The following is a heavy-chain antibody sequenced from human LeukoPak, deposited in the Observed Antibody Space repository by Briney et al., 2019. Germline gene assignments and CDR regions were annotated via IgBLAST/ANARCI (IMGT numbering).Heavy chain of an antibody. CDR3: ARAMRSGYDY. V-gene: IGHV3-48*02. CDR1: GFTFSNYG. J-gene: IGHJ4*02. CDR2: ISSSSDPI. D-gene: IGHD5-12*01. Sequence: GGSLRLFCAASGFTFSNYGMNWVRQAPGKRLEWVSYISSSSDPIYYADSVKGRFTISRDNAENSVHLQMNSLRDEDTAVYYCARAMRSGYDYWGQGTLVTVSS.